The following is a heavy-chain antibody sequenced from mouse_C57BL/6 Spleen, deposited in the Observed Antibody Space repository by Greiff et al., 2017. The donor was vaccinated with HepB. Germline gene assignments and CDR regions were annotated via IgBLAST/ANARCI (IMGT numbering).Heavy chain of an antibody. D-gene: IGHD2-2*01. CDR3: ARGGCGYDRFAY. CDR2: IYPGSGST. CDR1: GYTFTSYW. V-gene: IGHV1-55*01. Sequence: QVQLQQPGAELVKPGASVKMSCKASGYTFTSYWITWVKQRPGQGLEWIGDIYPGSGSTNYNEKFKSKATLTVDTSSSTAYMQRSSLTSEDSAVYYCARGGCGYDRFAYWGQRTLVTVSA. J-gene: IGHJ3*01.